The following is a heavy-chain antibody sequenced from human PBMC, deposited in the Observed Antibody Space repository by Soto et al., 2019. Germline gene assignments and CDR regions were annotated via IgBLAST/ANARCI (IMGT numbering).Heavy chain of an antibody. V-gene: IGHV4-39*01. CDR3: ARQETASGSNDLGRCGN. CDR1: GASVRSSRFS. J-gene: IGHJ4*02. Sequence: KPSETLSLTCSVSGASVRSSRFSWGWIHQTPGKGLEWIGSMFSSVAMRPNPSLRSRIDISLDSSQNKFSLDMFSVTAADTSVYYCARQETASGSNDLGRCGNWGQGILVTVSS. CDR2: MFSSVAM. D-gene: IGHD2-21*01.